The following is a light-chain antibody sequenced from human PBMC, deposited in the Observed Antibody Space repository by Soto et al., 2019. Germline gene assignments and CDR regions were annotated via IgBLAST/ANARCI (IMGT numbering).Light chain of an antibody. Sequence: QSALTQPPSASGSPGQSVTISCTGTSSDVGGYNYVSWYQQHPGKAPKLMIAEVSKRPSGVPDRFSGSKSGNTASLTVSGLQAEDEADYYCSSYAGNNNDVFGTGTKVTVL. CDR2: EVS. V-gene: IGLV2-8*01. J-gene: IGLJ1*01. CDR3: SSYAGNNNDV. CDR1: SSDVGGYNY.